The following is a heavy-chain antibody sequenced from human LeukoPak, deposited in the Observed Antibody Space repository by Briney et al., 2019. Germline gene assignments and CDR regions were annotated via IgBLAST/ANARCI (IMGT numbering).Heavy chain of an antibody. CDR1: GGSISSSSYY. V-gene: IGHV4-39*01. CDR3: ARPDCGGDCRLIQY. CDR2: IYYSGST. J-gene: IGHJ1*01. D-gene: IGHD2-21*01. Sequence: PSETLSLTCTVSGGSISSSSYYWGWIRQPPGKGLEWIGSIYYSGSTYYNPSLKSRVTISVDTSKNQFSLKLSSVTAADTAVYYCARPDCGGDCRLIQYWGQGTLVTVSS.